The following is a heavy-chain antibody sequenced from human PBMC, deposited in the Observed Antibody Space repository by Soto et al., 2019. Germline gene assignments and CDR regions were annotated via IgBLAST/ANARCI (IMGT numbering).Heavy chain of an antibody. CDR1: GGTFSSYA. CDR2: IIPIFSTA. D-gene: IGHD4-17*01. CDR3: ASPPNTVAAGSAFYGMDV. Sequence: GASVKVSCKASGGTFSSYAISWVRQAPGQGLEWMGGIIPIFSTANYAQKFQGRVTITADESTSTAYMELSSLRSEDTAVYYCASPPNTVAAGSAFYGMDVWGQGTTVTVSS. J-gene: IGHJ6*02. V-gene: IGHV1-69*13.